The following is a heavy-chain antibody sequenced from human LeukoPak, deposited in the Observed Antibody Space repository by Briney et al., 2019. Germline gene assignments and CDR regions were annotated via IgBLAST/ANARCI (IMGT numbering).Heavy chain of an antibody. Sequence: SETLSLTCAVSGVSISGGSNYYWGWIRQSPGQGLEWIGSVYYSGSTYYNPSLKSRVTMSVDTPKSQFSLKLSSVTAADTAVYYCARHGRKSYVSWFDPWGQGYLVSVSS. J-gene: IGHJ5*02. V-gene: IGHV4-39*01. CDR1: GVSISGGSNYY. CDR2: VYYSGST. CDR3: ARHGRKSYVSWFDP. D-gene: IGHD3-10*02.